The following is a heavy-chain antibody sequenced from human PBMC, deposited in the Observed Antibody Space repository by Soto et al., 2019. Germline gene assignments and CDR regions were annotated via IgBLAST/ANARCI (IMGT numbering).Heavy chain of an antibody. V-gene: IGHV4-30-2*01. J-gene: IGHJ5*02. Sequence: PSETLSLTCAVSGGSISSGGYSWSWIRQPPGKGLEWIGYIYHSGSTYYNPSLKSRVTISVDRSKNQFSLKLSSVTAADTAVYYCARVYSSPEDGIWFDPWGQGTLVTVSS. CDR2: IYHSGST. CDR3: ARVYSSPEDGIWFDP. CDR1: GGSISSGGYS. D-gene: IGHD6-13*01.